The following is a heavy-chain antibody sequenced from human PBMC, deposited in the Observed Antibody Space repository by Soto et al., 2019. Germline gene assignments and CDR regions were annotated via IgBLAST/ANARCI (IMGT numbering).Heavy chain of an antibody. V-gene: IGHV3-30-3*01. D-gene: IGHD6-13*01. CDR3: ARDGRQQLVLRGGLGYWFDP. Sequence: GGSLRLSCAASGFTFSSYAMHWVRQAPGKGLEWVAVISYDGSNKYYADSVKGRFTISRDNSKNTLYLQMNSLRAEDTAVYYCARDGRQQLVLRGGLGYWFDPWGQGTLVTVSS. CDR1: GFTFSSYA. CDR2: ISYDGSNK. J-gene: IGHJ5*02.